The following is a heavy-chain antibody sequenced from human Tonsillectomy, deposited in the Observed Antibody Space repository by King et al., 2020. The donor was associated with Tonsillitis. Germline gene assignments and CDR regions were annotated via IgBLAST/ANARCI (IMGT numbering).Heavy chain of an antibody. Sequence: VQLVESGGGLVQPGGSLRLSCAASEFIFSSYAMSWVRQSPGKGLEWVSASCVSGGSTNYAYSVKGRFTISRDNTKNTLHLQMNSLRAEDTAVYYCAKDGNYYGSGSHYYWGQGILVTVSS. CDR1: EFIFSSYA. J-gene: IGHJ4*02. V-gene: IGHV3-23*04. CDR2: SCVSGGST. D-gene: IGHD3-10*01. CDR3: AKDGNYYGSGSHYY.